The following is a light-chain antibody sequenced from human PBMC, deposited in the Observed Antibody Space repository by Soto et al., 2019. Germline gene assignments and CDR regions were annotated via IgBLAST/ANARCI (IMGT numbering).Light chain of an antibody. CDR3: KQSYSTTWT. CDR2: AAS. CDR1: QNIRSY. V-gene: IGKV1-39*01. Sequence: DIQMTQSPSTLSASVGDRVTITCRASQNIRSYLNWYQQKPGTAHKLLISAASSLQSGVQSRFGGSGSGTDFTLTIRRVQLEDFATYYCKQSYSTTWTFGQGTKVDIK. J-gene: IGKJ1*01.